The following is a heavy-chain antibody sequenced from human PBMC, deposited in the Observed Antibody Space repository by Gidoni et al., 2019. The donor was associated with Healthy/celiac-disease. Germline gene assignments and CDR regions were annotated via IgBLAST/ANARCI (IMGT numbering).Heavy chain of an antibody. CDR2: IIPICGTA. D-gene: IGHD3-22*01. J-gene: IGHJ4*02. V-gene: IGHV1-69*01. CDR1: GGTFSSYA. Sequence: QVQLVQSGAEVKKPGSSVKVSCKAAGGTFSSYAIRWVRQAPGQGLEWMGGIIPICGTANYAQKFQGRVTITADESTSTAYMELSSLRSEDTAVYYCARVRAPTYYYDSSGYGYFDYWGQGTLVTVSS. CDR3: ARVRAPTYYYDSSGYGYFDY.